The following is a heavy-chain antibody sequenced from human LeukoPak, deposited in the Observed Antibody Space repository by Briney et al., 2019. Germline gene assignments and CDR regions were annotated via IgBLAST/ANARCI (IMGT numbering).Heavy chain of an antibody. CDR2: IYSSGST. Sequence: SETLSLTCTVSGGSISSYYWNWVRQPAGKGLEWIGRIYSSGSTNYNTSLKSRVTMSVDTSKNQFSLKLSSVTAADTAVYYCARERDSYDSSGYYDYFFYYMDVWGKGTTVTVSS. J-gene: IGHJ6*03. D-gene: IGHD3-22*01. CDR1: GGSISSYY. V-gene: IGHV4-4*07. CDR3: ARERDSYDSSGYYDYFFYYMDV.